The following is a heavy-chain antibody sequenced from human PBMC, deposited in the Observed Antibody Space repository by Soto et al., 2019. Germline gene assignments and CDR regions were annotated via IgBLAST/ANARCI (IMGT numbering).Heavy chain of an antibody. CDR2: ISTTSTYI. V-gene: IGHV3-21*01. J-gene: IGHJ6*02. CDR1: GFTFSGDA. Sequence: PGGSLRLSCAAAGFTFSGDAMNWVRQAAGKGLEWVSSISTTSTYIYYADSVEGRFTISRDNANSSLHLQMNSLRAEDTAVYYCTRHYVMDVWGQGTTVTVSS. CDR3: TRHYVMDV.